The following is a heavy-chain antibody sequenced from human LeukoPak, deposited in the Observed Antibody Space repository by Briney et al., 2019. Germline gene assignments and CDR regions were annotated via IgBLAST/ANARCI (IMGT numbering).Heavy chain of an antibody. V-gene: IGHV3-21*06. D-gene: IGHD1-26*01. CDR2: ISSSRTYI. J-gene: IGHJ4*02. Sequence: GGSLRLSCAASGFTFSSYSMNWVRQAPGKGLEWVSFISSSRTYIYYADSLKGRFTISRDNAKNSLYLQMNSLRAEDTAVYYCARDGVAELMSALDYWGQGILVTVSS. CDR3: ARDGVAELMSALDY. CDR1: GFTFSSYS.